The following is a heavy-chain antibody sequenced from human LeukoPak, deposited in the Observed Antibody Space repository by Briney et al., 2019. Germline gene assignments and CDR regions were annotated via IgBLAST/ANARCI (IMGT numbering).Heavy chain of an antibody. Sequence: GESLKISCKGSGYSFTSYWIGWVRQVPGKGLEWMGIIYPGDSDTRYSPSFQGQVTISADKSISTAYLQWSSLKASDTAMYYCARQAIAAAGNRPGGFDYWGQGTLVTVSS. CDR2: IYPGDSDT. CDR3: ARQAIAAAGNRPGGFDY. V-gene: IGHV5-51*01. CDR1: GYSFTSYW. J-gene: IGHJ4*02. D-gene: IGHD6-13*01.